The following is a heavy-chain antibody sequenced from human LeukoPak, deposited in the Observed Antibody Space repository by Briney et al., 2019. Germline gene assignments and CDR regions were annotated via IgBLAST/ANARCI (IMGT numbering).Heavy chain of an antibody. J-gene: IGHJ3*01. CDR2: INSDGSST. D-gene: IGHD5-18*01. Sequence: GGSLRLSCAASGFTFSSYSMNWVRQAPGKGLVWVSRINSDGSSTRYADFVKGRFTISRDNAENTLHLQLNSLRAEDTAVYYCARAGSTWLAFDVWGQGTMVTVSP. CDR1: GFTFSSYS. V-gene: IGHV3-74*01. CDR3: ARAGSTWLAFDV.